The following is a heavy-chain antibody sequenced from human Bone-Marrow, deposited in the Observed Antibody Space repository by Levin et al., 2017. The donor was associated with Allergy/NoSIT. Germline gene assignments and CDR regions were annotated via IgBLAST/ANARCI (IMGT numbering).Heavy chain of an antibody. V-gene: IGHV6-1*01. CDR1: GDSVSSNSAA. Sequence: SQTLSLTCAISGDSVSSNSAAWNWIRQSPSRGLEWLGRTYYRSKWYNDYAVSVKSRITINPDTSKNQFSLQLNSVTPEDTAVYYCAKGIAAAGTFDYYDGMDVWGQGTTVTVSS. CDR2: TYYRSKWYN. J-gene: IGHJ6*02. CDR3: AKGIAAAGTFDYYDGMDV. D-gene: IGHD6-13*01.